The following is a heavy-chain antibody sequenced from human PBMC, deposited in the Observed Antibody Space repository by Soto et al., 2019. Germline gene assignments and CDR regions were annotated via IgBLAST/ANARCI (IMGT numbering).Heavy chain of an antibody. CDR3: AKTSLSSGYYRGYYYYGMDV. D-gene: IGHD3-22*01. CDR1: GFTFSSYG. CDR2: ISYDGSNK. Sequence: GGSLRLSCAASGFTFSSYGMHWVRQAPGKGLEWVAVISYDGSNKYYADSVKGRFTIYRDNSKNTLYLQMNSLRAEDTAVYYCAKTSLSSGYYRGYYYYGMDVWGQGTTVTVSS. J-gene: IGHJ6*02. V-gene: IGHV3-30*18.